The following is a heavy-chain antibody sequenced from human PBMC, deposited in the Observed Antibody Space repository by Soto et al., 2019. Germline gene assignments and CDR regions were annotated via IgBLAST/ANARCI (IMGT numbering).Heavy chain of an antibody. J-gene: IGHJ4*02. CDR2: FIAMLGTP. V-gene: IGHV1-69*13. CDR1: GGTFGSQG. D-gene: IGHD5-18*01. CDR3: ARGAMANFDY. Sequence: SVKVSCKXSGGTFGSQGIAWVRQAPGQGLEWMGGFIAMLGTPTYAKKVQGRATISADESLTSSYLELRSLRSEDAGVYFCARGAMANFDYWGQGTVVTVSS.